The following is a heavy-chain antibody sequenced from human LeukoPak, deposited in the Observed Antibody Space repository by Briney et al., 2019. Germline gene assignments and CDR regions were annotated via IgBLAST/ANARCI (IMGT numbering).Heavy chain of an antibody. J-gene: IGHJ6*03. D-gene: IGHD3-3*01. CDR1: GGSISSYY. V-gene: IGHV4-59*01. CDR2: IYYSGST. Sequence: PSETLSLTCTVSGGSISSYYWSWIRQPPGKGLEWIGYIYYSGSTNYNPSLKSRVTISVATSKNQFSLKLSYVTAADTAVYYRARDPGGIFSRSVPDYYYYYMDVWGKGSPVTISS. CDR3: ARDPGGIFSRSVPDYYYYYMDV.